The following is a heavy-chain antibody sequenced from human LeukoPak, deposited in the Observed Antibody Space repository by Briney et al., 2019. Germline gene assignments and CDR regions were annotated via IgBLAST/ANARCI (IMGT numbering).Heavy chain of an antibody. CDR1: GGTFSSYA. Sequence: SVTVSCTASGGTFSSYAISWVRQAPGQGLEWMGGITPFFGTANYAQQFEGGATITADDSTTTAYMKLSSLRSEDTAVYYCAREGYGGNSNYYYYYGMDVWGQGTTVTVSS. J-gene: IGHJ6*02. CDR3: AREGYGGNSNYYYYYGMDV. D-gene: IGHD4-23*01. CDR2: ITPFFGTA. V-gene: IGHV1-69*13.